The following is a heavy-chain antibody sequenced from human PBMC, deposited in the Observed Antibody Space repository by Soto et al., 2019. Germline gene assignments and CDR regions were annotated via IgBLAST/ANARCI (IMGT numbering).Heavy chain of an antibody. Sequence: PSETLSLTCTVSGGSISSYYWSWIRQPPGKGLEWIGYIYYSGSTNYNPSLKSRVTISVDTSKNQFSLKLSSVTAADTAVYYCARISIASYWYFDLWGRGTLVTVS. J-gene: IGHJ2*01. CDR2: IYYSGST. CDR3: ARISIASYWYFDL. CDR1: GGSISSYY. V-gene: IGHV4-59*01. D-gene: IGHD6-6*01.